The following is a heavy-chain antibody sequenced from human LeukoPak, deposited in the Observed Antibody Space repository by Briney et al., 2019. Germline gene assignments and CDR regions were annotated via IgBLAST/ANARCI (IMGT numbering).Heavy chain of an antibody. CDR1: GYTFTYYY. Sequence: GASVTVSCTTSGYTFTYYYIHWVRQATGQGLEWMGWMNPNSGNTGYAQKFQGRVTITRNTSISTAYMELRSLRSDDTAVYYCARDRRSYCSGANCDSGTDFWGQGTLVTVSS. V-gene: IGHV1-8*03. D-gene: IGHD2-15*01. CDR3: ARDRRSYCSGANCDSGTDF. CDR2: MNPNSGNT. J-gene: IGHJ4*02.